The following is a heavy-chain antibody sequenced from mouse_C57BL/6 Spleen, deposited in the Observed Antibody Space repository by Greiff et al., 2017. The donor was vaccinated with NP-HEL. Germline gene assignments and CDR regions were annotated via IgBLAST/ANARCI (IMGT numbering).Heavy chain of an antibody. V-gene: IGHV5-6*01. Sequence: DVQLVESGGDLVKPGGSLKLSCAASGFTFSSYGMSWVRQTPDKRLEWVATISSGGSYTYYPDSVKGRFTISRDNAKNTLYLQMSSLKSEDTAMYYCARRVGDYAMDYWGQGTSVTVSS. D-gene: IGHD1-1*01. J-gene: IGHJ4*01. CDR2: ISSGGSYT. CDR1: GFTFSSYG. CDR3: ARRVGDYAMDY.